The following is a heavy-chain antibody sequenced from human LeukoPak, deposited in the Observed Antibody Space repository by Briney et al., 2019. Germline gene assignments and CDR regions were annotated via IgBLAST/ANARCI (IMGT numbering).Heavy chain of an antibody. J-gene: IGHJ4*02. CDR2: FDPEDGET. Sequence: ASVKVSCKVSGYTLTELSMHWVRQAPGKGLEWMGGFDPEDGETIYAQKFQGRVTMTEDTSTDTAYMELSSLRSEDTAVYYCATLAIGGLHIMVVTAIRYFDYWGQGTLVTVSS. CDR1: GYTLTELS. V-gene: IGHV1-24*01. CDR3: ATLAIGGLHIMVVTAIRYFDY. D-gene: IGHD2-21*02.